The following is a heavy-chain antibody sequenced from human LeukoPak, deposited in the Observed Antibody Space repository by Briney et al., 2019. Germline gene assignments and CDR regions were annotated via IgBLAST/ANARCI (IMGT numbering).Heavy chain of an antibody. V-gene: IGHV3-33*01. CDR2: IWYDGSNE. D-gene: IGHD3-9*01. CDR3: ARDLGYYDILTGYYPDY. J-gene: IGHJ4*02. Sequence: PGRSLRLSCAASGFTFSSYGMHWVRQAPGKGLEWVAVIWYDGSNEYYADSVKGRFTISRDNSKNTLYLQMNSLRAEDTAVYYCARDLGYYDILTGYYPDYWGQGTLVTVSS. CDR1: GFTFSSYG.